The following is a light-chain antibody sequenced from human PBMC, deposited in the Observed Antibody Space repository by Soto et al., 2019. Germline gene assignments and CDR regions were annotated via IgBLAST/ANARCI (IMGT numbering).Light chain of an antibody. V-gene: IGLV2-14*01. CDR2: EVS. CDR3: FSYTSSGTYV. CDR1: SSDVGNYKY. J-gene: IGLJ1*01. Sequence: LTQPAYVSGSPGQSITISSTGTSSDVGNYKYVSWYQQHPGKAPKLMIYEVSNRPSGVSNRFSGSKSGNTASLTISGLQAEDETDYYCFSYTSSGTYVFGTGTKVTVL.